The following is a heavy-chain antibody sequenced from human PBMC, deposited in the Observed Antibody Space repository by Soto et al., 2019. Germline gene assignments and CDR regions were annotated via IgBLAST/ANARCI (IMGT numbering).Heavy chain of an antibody. CDR3: ARSTIYFDY. J-gene: IGHJ4*02. Sequence: PSETLSLTCTVSGGSISSSSYYWGWIRQPPGKGLEWIGSIYYSGSTYYNPSLKSRVTISVDTSKNQFSLKLSSVTAADTAVYYCARSTIYFDYWGQGTLVTVS. CDR1: GGSISSSSYY. D-gene: IGHD3-3*01. V-gene: IGHV4-39*01. CDR2: IYYSGST.